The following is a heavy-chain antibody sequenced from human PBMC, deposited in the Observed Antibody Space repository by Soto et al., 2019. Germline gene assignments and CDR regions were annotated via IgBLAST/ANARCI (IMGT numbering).Heavy chain of an antibody. CDR3: ARDPPYYYDSSGYYGSYFDY. Sequence: ASVKVSCKASGYTFTSYYMHWVRQAPGQGLEWMGIINPSGGSTSYAQKFQGRVTMTRDTSTSTVYMELSSLRSEDTAVYYCARDPPYYYDSSGYYGSYFDYWGQGTLVTVSS. CDR1: GYTFTSYY. V-gene: IGHV1-46*01. J-gene: IGHJ4*02. CDR2: INPSGGST. D-gene: IGHD3-22*01.